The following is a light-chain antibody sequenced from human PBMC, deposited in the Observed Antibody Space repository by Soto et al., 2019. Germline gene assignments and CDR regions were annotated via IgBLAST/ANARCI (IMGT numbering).Light chain of an antibody. V-gene: IGKV1-39*01. CDR1: QNIDRY. J-gene: IGKJ4*01. CDR3: QQSHRVPSLT. CDR2: AAS. Sequence: DNQMTQSPSSLSASVGDRVTITCRASQNIDRYLNWYQQKPGKAPKLLIYAASSLQSGVPSRVSGSGSGTDFTLTISSLQAEDFATYYCQQSHRVPSLTFGGGTKVEI.